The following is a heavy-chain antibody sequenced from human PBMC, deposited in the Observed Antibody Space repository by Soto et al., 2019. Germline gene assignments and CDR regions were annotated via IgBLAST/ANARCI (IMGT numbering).Heavy chain of an antibody. V-gene: IGHV3-9*01. J-gene: IGHJ3*02. D-gene: IGHD6-19*01. CDR2: ISWNGGGI. CDR3: AKGSLSGWAGDGFDI. CDR1: GFNFDDYA. Sequence: EGQLVNSGGGLVQPSRSLRLSCATSGFNFDDYAMHWVRQAPGKGLEWVSSISWNGGGIAYADSVKGRVTISRDNAKNSLYLQINRLRTEDTALYYCAKGSLSGWAGDGFDIWGQGTMVIVSS.